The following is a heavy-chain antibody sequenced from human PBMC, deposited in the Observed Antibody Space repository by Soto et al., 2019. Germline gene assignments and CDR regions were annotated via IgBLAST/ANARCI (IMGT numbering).Heavy chain of an antibody. V-gene: IGHV3-23*01. Sequence: GGSLRLSCAASGFTFGSYAMSWVRQAPGKGLEWVSAISGSGGNTDLAQKFHKRITLTRDMSTSTVYMGLRSLTFEDTAIYYCTSEDLATGLVWGPGSLVTVSS. CDR2: ISGSGGNT. J-gene: IGHJ4*02. CDR3: TSEDLATGLV. CDR1: GFTFGSYA. D-gene: IGHD3-10*01.